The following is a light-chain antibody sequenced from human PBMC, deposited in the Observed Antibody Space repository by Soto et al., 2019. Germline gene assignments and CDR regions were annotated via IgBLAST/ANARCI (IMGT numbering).Light chain of an antibody. J-gene: IGKJ4*01. CDR1: QNVNSN. V-gene: IGKV3-15*01. CDR2: CAS. CDR3: QQYNDWPLT. Sequence: EIVMTQSPATLSVSPGERATLSCRASQNVNSNLSWYQQKPGQAPRLLLYCASTRATGIPARFSGSGSGTEFTLTISSLESEDFAVYYCQQYNDWPLTFGGGTKVEIK.